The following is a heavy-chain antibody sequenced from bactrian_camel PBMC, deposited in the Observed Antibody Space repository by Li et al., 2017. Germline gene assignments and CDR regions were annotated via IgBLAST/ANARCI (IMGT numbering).Heavy chain of an antibody. D-gene: IGHD3*01. CDR1: GFTFGIYW. CDR2: ISNGGGTT. V-gene: IGHV3S1*01. Sequence: HVQLVESGGGLVQPGGSLRLSCAASGFTFGIYWMYWVRQAPGKGLEWVSSISNGGGTTYYADSVKGRFTISRDNAKNTLYLQMDNLKPDDSAMYICAARPYCASTVQNFGQGTQVTVS. J-gene: IGHJ4*01.